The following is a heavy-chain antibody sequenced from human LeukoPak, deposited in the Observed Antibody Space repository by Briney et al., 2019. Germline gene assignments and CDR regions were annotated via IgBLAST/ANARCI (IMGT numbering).Heavy chain of an antibody. J-gene: IGHJ5*02. Sequence: SQTLSLTCTVSGGSISSYYWSWIRQPSGNGLDCIGLVYPSGSADYNPSLKPPVTMSIDTSKSQFSLKLRSVTAADTAVYYCARDYTEQHNYARSGYYWKWFDPWGQGTLVTVSS. V-gene: IGHV4-4*07. CDR2: VYPSGSA. D-gene: IGHD3-22*01. CDR3: ARDYTEQHNYARSGYYWKWFDP. CDR1: GGSISSYY.